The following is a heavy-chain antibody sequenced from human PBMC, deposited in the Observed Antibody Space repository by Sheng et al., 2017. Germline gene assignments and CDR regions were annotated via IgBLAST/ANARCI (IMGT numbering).Heavy chain of an antibody. CDR2: IRSKSDGGST. CDR1: GFSFSNAW. V-gene: IGHV3-15*01. Sequence: EVQLVESGGGLVKPGGSLRLSCVASGFSFSNAWMAWVRQAPGRGLEWVGRIRSKSDGGSTEDAAPVKGRFTISRDDSHNTLYLQMNSLKTEDTAVYYCTTALSHRFAYWGQGTLVSVSS. J-gene: IGHJ4*02. CDR3: TTALSHRFAY.